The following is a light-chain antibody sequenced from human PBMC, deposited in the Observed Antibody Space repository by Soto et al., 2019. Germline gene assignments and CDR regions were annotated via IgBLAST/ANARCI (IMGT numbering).Light chain of an antibody. J-gene: IGLJ3*02. Sequence: SYELTQPPSVSVAPGKTARITCGGNNIGSKSVHWYQQKPGQAPVLVIYYDSDRPSGIPERFSGSNSGNTATLTISRVEAGDEADYYCQVWDSSSAREVFGGGTKVTVL. CDR3: QVWDSSSAREV. CDR1: NIGSKS. V-gene: IGLV3-21*04. CDR2: YDS.